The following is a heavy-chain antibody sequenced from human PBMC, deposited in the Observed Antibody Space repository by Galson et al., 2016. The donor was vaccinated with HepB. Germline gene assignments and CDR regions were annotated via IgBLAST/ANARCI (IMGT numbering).Heavy chain of an antibody. CDR2: NSKEGGS. V-gene: IGHV3-53*01. Sequence: SLRLSCAASGFSVSSNDMSWVRQTPGKGLEWVSINSKEGGSDYADSVKGRFTISGDNSKNTLYLEMNSLTAEDTAVYYCARDNRGYCRGAPCPTLYYYGMDVWGQGTTVTVSS. J-gene: IGHJ6*02. CDR3: ARDNRGYCRGAPCPTLYYYGMDV. CDR1: GFSVSSND. D-gene: IGHD2-15*01.